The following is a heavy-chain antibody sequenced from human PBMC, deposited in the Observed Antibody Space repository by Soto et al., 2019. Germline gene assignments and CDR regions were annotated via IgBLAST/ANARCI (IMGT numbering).Heavy chain of an antibody. CDR1: GYTFTSYA. V-gene: IGHV1-3*01. D-gene: IGHD6-19*01. J-gene: IGHJ4*02. Sequence: ASVKVSCKASGYTFTSYAMHWVRQAPGQRLEWMGWINAGNGNTKYSQKFQGRVTITRDTSASTAYMELSSLRSEDTAVYYCAREDRRIAVTDYWGQGTLVTVSS. CDR2: INAGNGNT. CDR3: AREDRRIAVTDY.